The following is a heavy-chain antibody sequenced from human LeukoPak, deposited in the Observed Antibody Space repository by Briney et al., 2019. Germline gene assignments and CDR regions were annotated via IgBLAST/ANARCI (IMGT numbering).Heavy chain of an antibody. Sequence: PSETLSLTCTVSGGSISSGGYYWSWIRQPPGKGLEWIGYIYHSGSTYYNPSLKSRVTISVDRSKNQFSLKLSSVTAADTAVYYCAREALYRKDTLMVYGSGSYPQNNAFDIWGQGTMVTVSS. D-gene: IGHD3-10*01. CDR2: IYHSGST. V-gene: IGHV4-30-2*01. CDR1: GGSISSGGYY. CDR3: AREALYRKDTLMVYGSGSYPQNNAFDI. J-gene: IGHJ3*02.